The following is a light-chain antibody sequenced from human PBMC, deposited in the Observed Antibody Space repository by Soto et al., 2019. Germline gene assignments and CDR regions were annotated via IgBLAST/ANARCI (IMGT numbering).Light chain of an antibody. Sequence: EIGMTQYPATLSLSPEERATLSCRASQSVTNSLAWYQQQPGQAPRLLIDHASNRATGVPARFSGSGSGTDFTLTISCLEPADFAVYYCQQRRTVGQRTMVEIK. CDR1: QSVTNS. V-gene: IGKV3-11*01. J-gene: IGKJ1*01. CDR3: QQRRT. CDR2: HAS.